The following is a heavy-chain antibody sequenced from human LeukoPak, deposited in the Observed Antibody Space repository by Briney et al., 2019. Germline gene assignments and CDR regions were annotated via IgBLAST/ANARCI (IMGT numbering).Heavy chain of an antibody. V-gene: IGHV4-38-2*02. CDR2: IYHSGNT. Sequence: SETLSLTCTVSGYSISSGYYWGWIRQPPVKGLEWIGSIYHSGNTFYNPSLKSRVTISVDTSKNQFFLQLTSVTAADTAVYYCARFFRTMWELPYYWGQGTLVTVSS. CDR1: GYSISSGYY. CDR3: ARFFRTMWELPYY. J-gene: IGHJ4*02. D-gene: IGHD1-26*01.